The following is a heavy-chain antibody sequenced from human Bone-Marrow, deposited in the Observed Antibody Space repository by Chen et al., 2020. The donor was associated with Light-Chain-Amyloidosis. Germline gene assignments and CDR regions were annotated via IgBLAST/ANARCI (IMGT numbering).Heavy chain of an antibody. CDR1: GYTFPNYW. J-gene: IGHJ4*02. D-gene: IGHD5-12*01. Sequence: EVQLEQSGPEVEKPGESLKIPCKGPGYTFPNYWIGWVRQMPGKGLEWMGVIYPDDSDARYSPSFEGQVTISADKSITTAYLQWRSLKASDTAMYYCARRRDGYNFDYWGQGTLVTVSS. CDR2: IYPDDSDA. V-gene: IGHV5-51*01. CDR3: ARRRDGYNFDY.